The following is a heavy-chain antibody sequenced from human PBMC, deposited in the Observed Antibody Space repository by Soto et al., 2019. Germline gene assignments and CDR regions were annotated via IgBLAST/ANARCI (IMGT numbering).Heavy chain of an antibody. CDR1: GGSISSYY. J-gene: IGHJ4*02. Sequence: SETLSLTCTVSGGSISSYYWSWIRQPPGKGLEWIGYVYYSGSTYYNPSLKSRVTISVDTSKNQFSLKLSSVTAADTAVYYCARALGIAAAGGFDYWGQGTLVTVSS. CDR2: VYYSGST. D-gene: IGHD6-13*01. V-gene: IGHV4-59*08. CDR3: ARALGIAAAGGFDY.